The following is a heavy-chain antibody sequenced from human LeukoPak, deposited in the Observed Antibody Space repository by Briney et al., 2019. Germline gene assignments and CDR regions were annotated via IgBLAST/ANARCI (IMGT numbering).Heavy chain of an antibody. CDR3: ARVRYRLAETYIDY. J-gene: IGHJ4*02. CDR1: GYTFTSYD. V-gene: IGHV1-8*01. CDR2: MNPNSGNT. D-gene: IGHD3-16*01. Sequence: ASVKVSCKASGYTFTSYDINWVRQATGQGLEWMGWMNPNSGNTGYAQKFQGRVTMTRNTSISTAYMELSRLRSDDTAVYYCARVRYRLAETYIDYWGQGTLVTVSS.